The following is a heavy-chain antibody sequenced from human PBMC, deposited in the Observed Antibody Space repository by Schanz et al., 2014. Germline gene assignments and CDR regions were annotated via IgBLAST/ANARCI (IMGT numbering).Heavy chain of an antibody. CDR2: ISSSGTST. V-gene: IGHV3-11*01. D-gene: IGHD1-26*01. CDR1: GFTFSDYF. CDR3: AKDPSYGSDWVKYLDH. Sequence: VQVVESGGGFVQPGGSLRLSCAASGFTFSDYFMTWIRQAPGKGLEWLSYISSSGTSTYYADSVKGRFTISRDNAKNSLYLQMINLRAEDTAFYYCAKDPSYGSDWVKYLDHWGQGTLVTVSS. J-gene: IGHJ4*02.